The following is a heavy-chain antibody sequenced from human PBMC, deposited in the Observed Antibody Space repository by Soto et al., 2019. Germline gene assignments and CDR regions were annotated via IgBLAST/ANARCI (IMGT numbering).Heavy chain of an antibody. CDR3: ARGGGIAAAGRKNWFDP. J-gene: IGHJ5*02. Sequence: ASVKVSCKASGYTFTNYAISWVRQAPGRGLEWMGWVNTYNGNPNYAQIFQGRVTMTTDTSTGTAYMELRSLKSEDTAVYYCARGGGIAAAGRKNWFDPWGQGTLVTVSS. CDR1: GYTFTNYA. V-gene: IGHV1-18*01. CDR2: VNTYNGNP. D-gene: IGHD6-13*01.